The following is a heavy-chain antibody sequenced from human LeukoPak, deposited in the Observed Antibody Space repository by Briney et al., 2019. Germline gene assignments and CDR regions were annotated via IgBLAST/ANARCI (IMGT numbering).Heavy chain of an antibody. J-gene: IGHJ4*02. CDR2: TRFDGSIK. D-gene: IGHD1-1*01. CDR3: ARWGGTRQHYFDY. Sequence: PGGSLSHLCAVSGFIFSDYGFHWVRQAPGKGLEWVAVTRFDGSIKQYADSVKGRFTISRDDSKNTLYLQMNSLKSEDTAVYYCARWGGTRQHYFDYWGRGTLVTVSS. CDR1: GFIFSDYG. V-gene: IGHV3-33*01.